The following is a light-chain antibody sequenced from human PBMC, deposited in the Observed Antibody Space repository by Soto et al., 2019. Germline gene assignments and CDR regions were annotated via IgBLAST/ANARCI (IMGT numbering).Light chain of an antibody. V-gene: IGKV3-15*01. Sequence: EIVLTQSPGTLSLSPGERATLSCRASQSVSSSYLAWYQQKPGQAPRLLIYGASIRATGIPARFSGSGSGTEFTLTISSLQSEDFAVYYCQHYNNWPLTFGGGTKVDIK. CDR1: QSVSSSY. J-gene: IGKJ4*01. CDR3: QHYNNWPLT. CDR2: GAS.